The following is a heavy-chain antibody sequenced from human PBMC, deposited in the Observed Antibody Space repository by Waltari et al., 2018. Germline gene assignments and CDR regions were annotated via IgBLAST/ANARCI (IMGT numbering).Heavy chain of an antibody. D-gene: IGHD2-21*02. J-gene: IGHJ4*02. CDR2: ISWNSGII. Sequence: EVQLVESGGGLVQPGRSLRLSCAASGFTFDDYAMHWVRQAPGKGLEGVSGISWNSGIIGYADSVKGRFTISRDNAKNSLYLQMNSLRAEDTALYYCAKDVEGISTVTAEYDYWGQGTLVTVSS. V-gene: IGHV3-9*01. CDR1: GFTFDDYA. CDR3: AKDVEGISTVTAEYDY.